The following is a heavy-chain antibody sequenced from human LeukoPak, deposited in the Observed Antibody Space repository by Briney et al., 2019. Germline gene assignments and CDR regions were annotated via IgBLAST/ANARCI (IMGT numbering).Heavy chain of an antibody. CDR2: INPNSGGT. V-gene: IGHV1-2*02. J-gene: IGHJ6*03. D-gene: IGHD5-24*01. CDR3: ARWLQLDYYYYMDV. CDR1: GYTFTAYY. Sequence: GASVKVSCKASGYTFTAYYMHWVRQAPGQGLEWMGWINPNSGGTNYAQKFQGRVTMTRDTSISTAYMELSRLRSDDTAVYYCARWLQLDYYYYMDVWGKGTTVTVSS.